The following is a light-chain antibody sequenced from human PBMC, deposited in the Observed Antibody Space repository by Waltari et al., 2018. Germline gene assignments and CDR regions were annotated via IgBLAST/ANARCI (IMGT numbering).Light chain of an antibody. J-gene: IGKJ5*01. CDR1: QSLSNF. CDR3: QQRSRWPPQIS. CDR2: DAS. V-gene: IGKV3-11*01. Sequence: EIVLTQSPAILSLSPGDGATLSCRASQSLSNFLAWYQQKPGQAPRLHIYDASNRATGIPARFSGSGSGTDFTLTITSLEPEDFAVYYCQQRSRWPPQISFGQGTRLEIK.